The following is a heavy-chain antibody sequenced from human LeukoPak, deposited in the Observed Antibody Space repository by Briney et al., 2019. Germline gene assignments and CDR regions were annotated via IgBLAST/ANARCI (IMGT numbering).Heavy chain of an antibody. D-gene: IGHD3-22*01. Sequence: ASVKVSCKASGYTFTSYDINWVRQATGQGLEWMGWMNPNSGNTGYAQKFQGRVTITRNTSISTAYMELSSLRAEDTAVYYCARDRTYYYDSSGYYPPCVLDYWGQGTLVTVSS. CDR3: ARDRTYYYDSSGYYPPCVLDY. J-gene: IGHJ4*02. CDR2: MNPNSGNT. CDR1: GYTFTSYD. V-gene: IGHV1-8*03.